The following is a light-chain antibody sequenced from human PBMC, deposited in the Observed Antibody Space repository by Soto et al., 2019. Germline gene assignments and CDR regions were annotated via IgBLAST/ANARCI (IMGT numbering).Light chain of an antibody. Sequence: EMVLTQSPGTLSLSPGERATLSCRASQSVSSSYLAWYQQKPGQAPRLLIYGASSRATGIPDRFSGSGSGTDFTLTISRLEPGDCAVYYCQQYGSSPITFGGGTKVEIK. CDR2: GAS. V-gene: IGKV3-20*01. CDR3: QQYGSSPIT. J-gene: IGKJ4*01. CDR1: QSVSSSY.